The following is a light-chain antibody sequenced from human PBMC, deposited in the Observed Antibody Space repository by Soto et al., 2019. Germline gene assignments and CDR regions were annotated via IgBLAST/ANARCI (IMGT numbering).Light chain of an antibody. J-gene: IGLJ2*01. Sequence: QLVLTQSSSASASLGSSIKLTCTLSSGHRSYIIAWHQQQPGKAPRYLMNLEGSGSFNKGSGVPDRFSGSSSGADRYLTISNLQFEDEADYYCETWDINTHVVFGGRTKLTVL. V-gene: IGLV4-60*02. CDR1: SGHRSYI. CDR2: LEGSGSF. CDR3: ETWDINTHVV.